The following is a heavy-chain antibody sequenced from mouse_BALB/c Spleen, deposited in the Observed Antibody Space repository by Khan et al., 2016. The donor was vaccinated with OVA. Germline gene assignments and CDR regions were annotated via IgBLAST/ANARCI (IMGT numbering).Heavy chain of an antibody. Sequence: VQLQQSGPELVKPGASVKISCKASGYSFTGYFMHWVMQSHGKSLEWIGRINPHFGETFYNQKFVGKATLTVDESSSTAHMELRSLASEDSAVFDCAKIYGSYFDYWGQGTNLTVSS. CDR3: AKIYGSYFDY. J-gene: IGHJ2*01. CDR1: GYSFTGYF. V-gene: IGHV1-20*02. D-gene: IGHD1-1*01. CDR2: INPHFGET.